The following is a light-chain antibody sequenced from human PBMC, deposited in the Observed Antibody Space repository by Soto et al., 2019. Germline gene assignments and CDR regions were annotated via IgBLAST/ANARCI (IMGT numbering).Light chain of an antibody. V-gene: IGKV3-20*01. CDR2: GAS. CDR3: QQYGSSPLT. J-gene: IGKJ4*01. Sequence: EIVMTQSPATLSVSPGERATLSCRASQSVGNFLAWYQQKPGQAPRLLIYGASSRATGIPDRFSGSGSGTDFTLTISRLEPEDFAVYYCQQYGSSPLTFGGGTKVDIK. CDR1: QSVGNF.